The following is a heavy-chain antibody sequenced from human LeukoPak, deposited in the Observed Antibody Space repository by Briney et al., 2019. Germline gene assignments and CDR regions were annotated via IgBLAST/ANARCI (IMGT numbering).Heavy chain of an antibody. CDR2: ITGSSAST. CDR1: GFTFSSYA. D-gene: IGHD6-13*01. V-gene: IGHV3-23*01. J-gene: IGHJ4*02. CDR3: TKDMYSSHPPLDN. Sequence: GGSLRLSCAASGFTFSSYAMSWVRQAPGKGLEWVSSITGSSASTYYADSVKGRFTISRDNSKNTLYLQMSSLRAEDTAVYYCTKDMYSSHPPLDNWGQGALVTVSS.